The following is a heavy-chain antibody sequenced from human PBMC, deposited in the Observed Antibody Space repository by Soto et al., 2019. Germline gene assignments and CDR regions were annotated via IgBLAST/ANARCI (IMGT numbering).Heavy chain of an antibody. D-gene: IGHD3-10*01. CDR1: GGTFSSYA. J-gene: IGHJ6*02. V-gene: IGHV1-69*13. CDR3: ARDLSYYYGSGSYPARDYYYCGMDV. Sequence: GASVKVSCKASGGTFSSYAISWVRQAPGQGLEWMGGIIPIFGTANYAQKFQGRVTITADESTSTAYMELSSLRSEDTAVYYCARDLSYYYGSGSYPARDYYYCGMDVWGQWTTVTVS. CDR2: IIPIFGTA.